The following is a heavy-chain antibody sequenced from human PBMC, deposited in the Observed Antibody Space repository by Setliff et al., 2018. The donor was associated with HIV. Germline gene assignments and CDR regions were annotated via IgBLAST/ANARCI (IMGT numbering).Heavy chain of an antibody. Sequence: GASVKVSCKASGYTFTTYSLHWVRQAPGQSLEWMGWINVGNGDTKYSQALQGRITITRDTSANTAYMELSSLRSDDTAVYFCARGALLAVFDFDHWGHGTLVTVS. V-gene: IGHV1-3*01. CDR3: ARGALLAVFDFDH. D-gene: IGHD3-10*01. CDR1: GYTFTTYS. J-gene: IGHJ4*01. CDR2: INVGNGDT.